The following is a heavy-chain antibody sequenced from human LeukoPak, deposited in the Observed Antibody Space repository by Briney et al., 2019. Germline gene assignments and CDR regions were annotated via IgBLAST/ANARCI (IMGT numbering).Heavy chain of an antibody. CDR3: ARVAVAGTIDY. J-gene: IGHJ4*02. Sequence: ASVKVSCKASGYTFTDYYMHWVRQAPGQGLEWMGWINPTSGGTNFAQKFQGRVTMTRDTSISTAYMELRRLRPDDTAVYYCARVAVAGTIDYWGQGTLVTVSS. CDR2: INPTSGGT. CDR1: GYTFTDYY. D-gene: IGHD6-19*01. V-gene: IGHV1-2*02.